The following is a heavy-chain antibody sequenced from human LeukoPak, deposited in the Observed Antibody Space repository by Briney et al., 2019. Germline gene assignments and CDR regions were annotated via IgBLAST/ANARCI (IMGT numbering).Heavy chain of an antibody. Sequence: ASVKVSCKASGYTFTSYGISWVRQAPGQGLEWMGWNSAYNGNTNYAQKLQGRVTMTTDTSKSTAYMGLRSLRSDDTAVYYCARVGVGYYDSSGYYLENWFDPWGQGTLVTVSS. J-gene: IGHJ5*02. D-gene: IGHD3-22*01. V-gene: IGHV1-18*01. CDR1: GYTFTSYG. CDR3: ARVGVGYYDSSGYYLENWFDP. CDR2: NSAYNGNT.